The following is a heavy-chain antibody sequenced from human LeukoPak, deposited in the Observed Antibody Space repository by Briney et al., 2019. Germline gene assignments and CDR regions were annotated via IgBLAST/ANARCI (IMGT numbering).Heavy chain of an antibody. CDR2: INPNSGGT. J-gene: IGHJ6*02. V-gene: IGHV1-2*02. CDR1: GYTFTVYY. Sequence: ASVTVSCKASGYTFTVYYMHWVRQAPGQGLEWMGWINPNSGGTNYAQKFQGRGTMTRDTSISTAYMELSRLRSDDTAVYYCAREPQDIVVVPAAIHYYYYGMDVWGQGTTVTVSS. CDR3: AREPQDIVVVPAAIHYYYYGMDV. D-gene: IGHD2-2*01.